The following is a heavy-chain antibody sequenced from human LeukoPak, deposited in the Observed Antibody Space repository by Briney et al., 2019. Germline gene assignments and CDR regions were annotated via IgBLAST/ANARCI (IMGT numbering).Heavy chain of an antibody. J-gene: IGHJ4*02. V-gene: IGHV3-23*01. D-gene: IGHD3-10*01. CDR2: ISGSGAGT. Sequence: GGSLRLSCAASGFTFSTYAMSWVRQAPGKGLEWVSGISGSGAGTYFADSVKGRFTIFRDNSRDTLYLQLNSLRGEDTAVYFCAKSHGSGNDYSFAFWGQGTLVTVSS. CDR3: AKSHGSGNDYSFAF. CDR1: GFTFSTYA.